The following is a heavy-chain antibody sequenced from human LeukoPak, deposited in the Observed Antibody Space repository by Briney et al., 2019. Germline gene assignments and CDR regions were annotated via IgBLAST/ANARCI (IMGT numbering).Heavy chain of an antibody. CDR2: ISGYNGNT. J-gene: IGHJ2*01. V-gene: IGHV1-18*01. Sequence: ASVKVSCKASGYTLSSYGISWVRQAPGQGLEWMGWISGYNGNTNYLRNFQGRVTMTTDTSTSTAYMELRSLRSDDTAVYYCARDHVAAPAVFDLWGRGTLVTVSS. CDR3: ARDHVAAPAVFDL. D-gene: IGHD6-13*01. CDR1: GYTLSSYG.